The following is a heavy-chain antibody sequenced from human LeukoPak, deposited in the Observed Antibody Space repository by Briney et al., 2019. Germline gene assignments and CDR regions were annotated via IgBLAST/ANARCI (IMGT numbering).Heavy chain of an antibody. CDR3: ARGQMPDY. CDR1: GFTFSNYW. D-gene: IGHD2-2*01. J-gene: IGHJ4*02. CDR2: IKQDGSEQ. V-gene: IGHV3-7*03. Sequence: GGSLRLSCAASGFTFSNYWMTWGRQAPGKGLEWVANIKQDGSEQYYVDSVRGRFAVSRDNAKNSMYLQMNSLRAEDTAVYYCARGQMPDYWGQGTLVTVSS.